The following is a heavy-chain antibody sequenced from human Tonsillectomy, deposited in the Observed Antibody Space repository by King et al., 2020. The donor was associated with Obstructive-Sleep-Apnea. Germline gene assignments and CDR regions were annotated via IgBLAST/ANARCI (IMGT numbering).Heavy chain of an antibody. CDR2: IYHSGST. Sequence: QLQESGPGLVKPSETLSLTCTVSGYSISSGYYWGWIRQPPGKGLEWIGSIYHSGSTYYNPSLKSRVTISVDTSTNQFSLKLSSVTAADTAVYYCARLYSSSTPGWFDPWGQGTLVTVSS. CDR1: GYSISSGYY. CDR3: ARLYSSSTPGWFDP. V-gene: IGHV4-38-2*02. J-gene: IGHJ5*02. D-gene: IGHD6-13*01.